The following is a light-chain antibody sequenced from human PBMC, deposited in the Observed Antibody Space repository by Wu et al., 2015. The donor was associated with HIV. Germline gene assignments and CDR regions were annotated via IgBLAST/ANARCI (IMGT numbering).Light chain of an antibody. Sequence: GKRATLSCRASQSISSRHLAWYQQKPGQPPRLLIYLASSRATGTPDRFSGSGSGTDFTLTISRLEPEDFAVYYCQQYGSSPRFGQGTKLEIK. CDR1: QSISSRH. CDR2: LAS. V-gene: IGKV3-20*01. J-gene: IGKJ2*03. CDR3: QQYGSSPR.